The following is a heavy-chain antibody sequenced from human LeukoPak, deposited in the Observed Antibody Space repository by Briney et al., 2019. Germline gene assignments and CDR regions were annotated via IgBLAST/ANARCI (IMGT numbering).Heavy chain of an antibody. CDR2: IRYDGSNK. D-gene: IGHD6-13*01. J-gene: IGHJ3*02. CDR1: GFTFSSYS. CDR3: AKGIKPGIAAPNI. V-gene: IGHV3-30*02. Sequence: GGSLRLSCAASGFTFSSYSMNWVRQAPGKGLEWVAFIRYDGSNKYYADSVKGRFTISRDNSKNTLYLQMNSLRAEDTAVYYCAKGIKPGIAAPNIWGQGTMVTVSS.